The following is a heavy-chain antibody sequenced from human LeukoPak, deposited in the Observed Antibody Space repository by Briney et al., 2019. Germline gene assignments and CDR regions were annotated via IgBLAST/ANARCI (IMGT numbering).Heavy chain of an antibody. CDR3: ARVGCSSTSCYSPFDP. V-gene: IGHV1-69*05. J-gene: IGHJ5*02. Sequence: SVKVSCKASGGTFSSYAISWVRQAPGQGLEWMGGINPIFGTANYAQKFQGRVTITTDESTSTAYMELSSLRSEDTAVYYCARVGCSSTSCYSPFDPWGQGTLVTVSS. CDR1: GGTFSSYA. CDR2: INPIFGTA. D-gene: IGHD2-2*01.